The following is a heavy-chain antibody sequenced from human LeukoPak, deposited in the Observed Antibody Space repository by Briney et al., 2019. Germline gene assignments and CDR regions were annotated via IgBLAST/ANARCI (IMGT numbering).Heavy chain of an antibody. CDR3: ARDSSGWSKNY. D-gene: IGHD6-19*01. J-gene: IGHJ4*02. Sequence: PGGSLRLSCAASGFTFSTDAMTWVRRAPGKGLQWVSAISGSGGSTYYGDSVKGRFTISRDNSKNMMYLQMNSLRVEDTAVYYCARDSSGWSKNYWGQGTLVTVSS. V-gene: IGHV3-23*01. CDR2: ISGSGGST. CDR1: GFTFSTDA.